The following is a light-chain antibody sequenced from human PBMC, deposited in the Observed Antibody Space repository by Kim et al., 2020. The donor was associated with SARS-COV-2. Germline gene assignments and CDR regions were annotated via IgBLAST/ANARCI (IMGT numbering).Light chain of an antibody. CDR1: SGSIDDNY. J-gene: IGLJ2*01. V-gene: IGLV6-57*04. Sequence: NFMLTQPHSVSESPGKTVTISCTRSSGSIDDNYVQWYQQRPGGVPTAVIYEDDQRPSGVSDRFSGSIDNPSNSASPTISGLRTEDEADYYCQSYNRDNVLFGGGTQLTVL. CDR3: QSYNRDNVL. CDR2: EDD.